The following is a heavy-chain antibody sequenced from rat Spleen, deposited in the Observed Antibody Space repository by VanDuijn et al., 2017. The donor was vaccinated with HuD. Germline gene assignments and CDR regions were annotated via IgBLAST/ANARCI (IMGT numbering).Heavy chain of an antibody. Sequence: EVQLVESGGGLVQPGRSLKLSCAASGFTFSNYDMAWVRQAPTKGLEWVASISPSGGSTYYRDSVKGRFTVSRDNAKSTLYLQMDSLRSEDTATYYCARQPIFNPGVFDYWGQGVMVTVSS. CDR2: ISPSGGST. J-gene: IGHJ2*01. D-gene: IGHD1-3*01. CDR1: GFTFSNYD. CDR3: ARQPIFNPGVFDY. V-gene: IGHV5-25*01.